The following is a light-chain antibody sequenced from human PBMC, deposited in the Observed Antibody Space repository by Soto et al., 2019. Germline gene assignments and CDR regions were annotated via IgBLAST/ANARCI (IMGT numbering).Light chain of an antibody. CDR2: AVS. CDR1: QSVGSRY. J-gene: IGKJ2*03. CDR3: HQYGSSPRYS. Sequence: DIVLTQSPGTLSLSPGERATLSCRASQSVGSRYLAWYQQKPGQAPRLVIHAVSRRATGIPDRFSGSGSGTDFSLPISRLVPEDFAEYYCHQYGSSPRYSFGQGTNLEIK. V-gene: IGKV3-20*01.